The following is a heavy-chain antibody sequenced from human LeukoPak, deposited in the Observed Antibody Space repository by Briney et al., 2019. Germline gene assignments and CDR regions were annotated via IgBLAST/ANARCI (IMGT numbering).Heavy chain of an antibody. J-gene: IGHJ3*02. CDR1: GFTFSSYA. CDR3: AAIAEGGRRAFDI. D-gene: IGHD6-13*01. V-gene: IGHV3-30*07. Sequence: GGSLRLSCAASGFTFSSYAMHWVRQAPGKGLEWVAVISYDGSNKYYADSAKGRFTISRDNAKNTLYLQMNSLRVEDMAVYYCAAIAEGGRRAFDIWGQGTMVTVSS. CDR2: ISYDGSNK.